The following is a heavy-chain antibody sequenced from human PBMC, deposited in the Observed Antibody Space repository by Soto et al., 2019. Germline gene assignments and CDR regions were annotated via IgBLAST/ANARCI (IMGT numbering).Heavy chain of an antibody. CDR3: ARDLGSLRWDVEWLAGGYFDY. CDR1: GYTFTSYG. Sequence: QVQLVQSGAEVKKPGASVKVSCKASGYTFTSYGISWVRQAPGQGLEWMGWISAYNGNTNYAQKLQGRVTMTTDTSTSTAYMELRSLRSDDTAVYYCARDLGSLRWDVEWLAGGYFDYWGQGTLVTVSS. D-gene: IGHD6-19*01. CDR2: ISAYNGNT. J-gene: IGHJ4*02. V-gene: IGHV1-18*01.